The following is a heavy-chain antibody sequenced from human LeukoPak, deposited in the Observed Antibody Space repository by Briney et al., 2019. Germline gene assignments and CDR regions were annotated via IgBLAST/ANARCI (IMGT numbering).Heavy chain of an antibody. CDR2: ISLSGYT. CDR3: SRESGPYSPFGH. D-gene: IGHD1-26*01. Sequence: SGTLSLTCGVSGGSITTTNYWSWVRQSPGRGLEWIGEISLSGYTGFNPSLRGRVTMSLDESKNHPSLTLTSVTAADTAIYYCSRESGPYSPFGHWGQGILVTVTT. V-gene: IGHV4-4*02. CDR1: GGSITTTNY. J-gene: IGHJ4*02.